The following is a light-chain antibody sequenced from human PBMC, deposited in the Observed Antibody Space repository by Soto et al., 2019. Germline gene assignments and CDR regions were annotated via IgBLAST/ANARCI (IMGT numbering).Light chain of an antibody. CDR2: DAF. CDR1: QSISSY. Sequence: LLTQSPATLSLSPGEIVTLSCRASQSISSYLAWYQQKSCQASRLLIYDAFNRAAGIPARFSGSGTGTEFTLTISSLEPEDVALYFGQQRSNWPPTFGGGTKLEIK. J-gene: IGKJ4*01. CDR3: QQRSNWPPT. V-gene: IGKV3-11*01.